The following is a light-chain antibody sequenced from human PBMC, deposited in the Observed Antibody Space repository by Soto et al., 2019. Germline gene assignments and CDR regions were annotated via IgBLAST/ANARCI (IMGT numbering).Light chain of an antibody. CDR1: QSVRSS. V-gene: IGKV3-15*01. CDR2: GEA. J-gene: IGKJ1*01. Sequence: EIVMTQSPATLSVSPGERATLPCRASQSVRSSLAWYQQKSGQAPSHVIYGEATRAAGIPARFGGSGSGTEFTLIISGLHSEDLAVYYCQQYYNWPQTFGQGTKV. CDR3: QQYYNWPQT.